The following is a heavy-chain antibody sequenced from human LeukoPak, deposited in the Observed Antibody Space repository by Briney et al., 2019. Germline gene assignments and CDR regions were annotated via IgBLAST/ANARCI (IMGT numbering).Heavy chain of an antibody. D-gene: IGHD2-2*02. CDR2: IYYSGST. CDR1: GGSISSSSYY. J-gene: IGHJ6*03. V-gene: IGHV4-39*01. Sequence: SETLSLTCTVSGGSISSSSYYWGWIRQPPGKGLEWTGSIYYSGSTYYNPSLKSRVTISVDTSKNQFSLKLSSVTAADTAVYYCARQCYCSSTSCYKGYYYYMDVWGKGTTVTVSS. CDR3: ARQCYCSSTSCYKGYYYYMDV.